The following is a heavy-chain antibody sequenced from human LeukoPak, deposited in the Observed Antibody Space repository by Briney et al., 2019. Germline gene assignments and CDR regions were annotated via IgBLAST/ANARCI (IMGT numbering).Heavy chain of an antibody. CDR2: IYPGDSDT. V-gene: IGHV5-51*01. D-gene: IGHD6-6*01. CDR1: GYSFTSYW. Sequence: GESLKISCKASGYSFTSYWIGWVRQMPGKGLEWMGIIYPGDSDTRYSPSFQGQVTISADKSIRTAYLQWSSLKASDTAIYYCARLIVGSSSTGWFDPWGQGTLVTVSS. J-gene: IGHJ5*02. CDR3: ARLIVGSSSTGWFDP.